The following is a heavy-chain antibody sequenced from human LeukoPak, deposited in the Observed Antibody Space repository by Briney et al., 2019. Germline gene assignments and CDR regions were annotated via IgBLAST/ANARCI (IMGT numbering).Heavy chain of an antibody. V-gene: IGHV3-66*01. J-gene: IGHJ4*02. CDR2: IYSGGST. Sequence: PGGSLRLSCAASGFTVSSNYMSWVSQAPGKGLEWVSVIYSGGSTYYADSVKGRFTISRDNSKNTLYLKLNSLRPEATAVYYCAREEIEGATGGFDYWGQGTLVTVSS. CDR1: GFTVSSNY. D-gene: IGHD1-26*01. CDR3: AREEIEGATGGFDY.